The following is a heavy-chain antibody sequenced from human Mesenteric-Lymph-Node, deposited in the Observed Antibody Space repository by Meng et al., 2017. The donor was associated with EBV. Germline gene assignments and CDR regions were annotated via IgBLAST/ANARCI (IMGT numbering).Heavy chain of an antibody. Sequence: QIPLKDSVPTLVKATQTLTLTCTFSEVSLSTNGVGVGWIRQPPGKALEWLALIYWDDDKRYSPSLKSRLTINKDTSKNEVVLTMTNMDRVDTATYYCAHSRNYYGSGTYTFDYWSQGTLVTVSS. CDR1: EVSLSTNGVG. V-gene: IGHV2-5*02. CDR3: AHSRNYYGSGTYTFDY. D-gene: IGHD3-10*01. J-gene: IGHJ4*02. CDR2: IYWDDDK.